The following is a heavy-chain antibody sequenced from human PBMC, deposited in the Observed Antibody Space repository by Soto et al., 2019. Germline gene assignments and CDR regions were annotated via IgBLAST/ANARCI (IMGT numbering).Heavy chain of an antibody. V-gene: IGHV4-59*01. CDR1: GGSITTFY. Sequence: KTSETLSFPWTVPGGSITTFYWSWFRRPPGKGLGWNAHIYDTGINGYTPCTSYNPSLKSRVTMSVDTSKSQFSLKLTSVTAADTAVYYCARGEDAFFYYGLDVWGQGITVTVSS. J-gene: IGHJ6*02. CDR3: ARGEDAFFYYGLDV. CDR2: IYDTGINGYTPCT.